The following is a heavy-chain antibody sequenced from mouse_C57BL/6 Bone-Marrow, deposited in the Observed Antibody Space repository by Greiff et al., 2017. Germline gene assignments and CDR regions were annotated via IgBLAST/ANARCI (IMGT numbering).Heavy chain of an antibody. CDR3: ARGGLRRFAY. V-gene: IGHV1-69*01. CDR2: IDPSDSYT. D-gene: IGHD2-4*01. CDR1: GYPFTSYW. Sequence: QVQLQQPGAELVMPGASVKLSCKASGYPFTSYWMHWVKQRPGQGLEWIGEIDPSDSYTNYNQKFKGKSTLTVDKSSSTAYMQLSSLTSEDSAVYDGARGGLRRFAYWGQGTLVTVSA. J-gene: IGHJ3*01.